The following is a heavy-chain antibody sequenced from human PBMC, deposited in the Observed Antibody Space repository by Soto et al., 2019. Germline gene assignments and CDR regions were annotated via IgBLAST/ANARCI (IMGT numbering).Heavy chain of an antibody. D-gene: IGHD6-13*01. Sequence: QLRLQESGPGLVKSSETLSLTCTISGGSVRSSSYYWGWIRQPPGKGLGWIASIHYSGRTHNKTALNSPVTMSIATYTNQFSLKMNSVTTADTSVYYFARNEGGAAADRPLDYWGQGTLVTLSS. CDR1: GGSVRSSSYY. CDR2: IHYSGRT. V-gene: IGHV4-39*01. CDR3: ARNEGGAAADRPLDY. J-gene: IGHJ4*02.